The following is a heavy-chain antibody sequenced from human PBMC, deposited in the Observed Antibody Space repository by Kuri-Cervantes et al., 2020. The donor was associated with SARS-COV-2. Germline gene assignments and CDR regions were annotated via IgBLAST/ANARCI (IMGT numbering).Heavy chain of an antibody. CDR3: ARDGTSRRIDY. D-gene: IGHD6-13*01. CDR1: GFIFSNYG. V-gene: IGHV3-33*07. CDR2: IWYDGSNK. J-gene: IGHJ4*02. Sequence: GESLKISCAASGFIFSNYGMFWVRQAPGKGLEWVAVIWYDGSNKFYADSVKGRFSISRDNSKKTLYLQMNSLRDEDTAVYYCARDGTSRRIDYWGQGTLVTVSS.